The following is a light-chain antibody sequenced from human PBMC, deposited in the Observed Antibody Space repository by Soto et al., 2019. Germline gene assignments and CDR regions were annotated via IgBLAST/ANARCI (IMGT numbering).Light chain of an antibody. CDR1: SSDVGGYNY. Sequence: QSVLTQPASVSGSPGQSITISCTGTSSDVGGYNYVSWYQHHPGKAPKLMIDDVSNRPSGVSNRFSGSKSGNTASLTISGLQPEDEADYYCCSYTTSNTRQIVFGTGTKVTVL. CDR2: DVS. J-gene: IGLJ1*01. V-gene: IGLV2-14*03. CDR3: CSYTTSNTRQIV.